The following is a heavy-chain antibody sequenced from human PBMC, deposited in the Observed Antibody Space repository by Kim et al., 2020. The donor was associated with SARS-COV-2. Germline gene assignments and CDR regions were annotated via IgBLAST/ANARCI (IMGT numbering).Heavy chain of an antibody. Sequence: SETLSLTCTVSGGSINNYYWSWTRQPPGKGLEWIAYNHYSGRTDYNPSLRGRVTTSIDTSKSQFSLKLSSVTAADTALYYCARHEPHWKGAFVMWGQGA. V-gene: IGHV4-59*08. D-gene: IGHD1-1*01. CDR3: ARHEPHWKGAFVM. J-gene: IGHJ3*02. CDR2: NHYSGRT. CDR1: GGSINNYY.